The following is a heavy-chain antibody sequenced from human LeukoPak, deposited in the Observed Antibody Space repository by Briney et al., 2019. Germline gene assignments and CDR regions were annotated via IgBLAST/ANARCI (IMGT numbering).Heavy chain of an antibody. Sequence: GGSLRLSCGASGFTFSSYWMHWVRQAPGKGLVWISRINSDGSTTSYADSVKGRFTISRDNSKKTLYLQMNSLRAEDTAVYYCAKGKVNHDGALDAWGQGTLVTVSS. D-gene: IGHD2-21*01. J-gene: IGHJ3*01. CDR2: INSDGSTT. CDR3: AKGKVNHDGALDA. V-gene: IGHV3-74*01. CDR1: GFTFSSYW.